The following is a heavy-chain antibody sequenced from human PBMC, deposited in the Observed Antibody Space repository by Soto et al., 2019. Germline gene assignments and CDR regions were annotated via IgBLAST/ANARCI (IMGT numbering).Heavy chain of an antibody. Sequence: QVQLQESGPGLVKPSETLSLTCTVSGGSISTYYWSWIRQPPGKGLEWVGYIFFSGCTNYNLSLKSRVTISVDMAKNQFSLTLNSVAAADTVVYFSARQHAVAGSFDYWGQGTLVSVSS. CDR1: GGSISTYY. V-gene: IGHV4-59*01. J-gene: IGHJ4*02. CDR2: IFFSGCT. D-gene: IGHD6-19*01. CDR3: ARQHAVAGSFDY.